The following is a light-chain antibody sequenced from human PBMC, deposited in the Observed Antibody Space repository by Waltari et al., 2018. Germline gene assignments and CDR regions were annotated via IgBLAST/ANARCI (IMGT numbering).Light chain of an antibody. Sequence: EIGLTQSPGTLSLSPGERATLSCRASQTVRTTYLPWYQQKPGQAPTLLIYGASSRATGIPDRFSGSGSWTDFSLTISSLEPEDFAVYYCQQYDISPLTVGGGTKVEIK. J-gene: IGKJ4*02. V-gene: IGKV3-20*01. CDR1: QTVRTTY. CDR2: GAS. CDR3: QQYDISPLT.